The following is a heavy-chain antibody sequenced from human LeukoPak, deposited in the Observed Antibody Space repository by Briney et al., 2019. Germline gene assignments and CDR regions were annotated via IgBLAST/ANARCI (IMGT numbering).Heavy chain of an antibody. CDR1: GGSFSGYY. D-gene: IGHD2-15*01. V-gene: IGHV4-34*01. Sequence: SETLSLTCAVYGGSFSGYYWSWTRQPPGKGLEWIGEINHSGSTNYNPSLKSRVTISADTSKNQFSLKLSSVTAADTAVYYCARAKYCSGGSCYHLDYWGQGTLVTVSS. J-gene: IGHJ4*02. CDR2: INHSGST. CDR3: ARAKYCSGGSCYHLDY.